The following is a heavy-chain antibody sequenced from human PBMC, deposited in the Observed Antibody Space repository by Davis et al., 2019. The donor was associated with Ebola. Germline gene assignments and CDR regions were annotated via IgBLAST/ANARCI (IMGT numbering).Heavy chain of an antibody. V-gene: IGHV3-66*01. CDR3: TRVTGYDKPIEY. CDR2: IYSGGTTKYA. CDR1: GFTVSSTY. D-gene: IGHD5-12*01. J-gene: IGHJ4*02. Sequence: GESLKISCAASGFTVSSTYMSWVRQAPGKGLEWVSVIYSGGTTKYADYADSVKGRFTISRDNDKNTLYLQMNSLRAEDTGIYYCTRVTGYDKPIEYWGQGTLVTVSS.